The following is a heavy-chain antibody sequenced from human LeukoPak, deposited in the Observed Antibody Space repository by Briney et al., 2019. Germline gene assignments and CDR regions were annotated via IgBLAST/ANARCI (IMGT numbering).Heavy chain of an antibody. V-gene: IGHV4-59*01. CDR2: IYYSGST. J-gene: IGHJ1*01. CDR1: GGSISSYY. CDR3: ARADGSSWRKGAEYFQD. Sequence: SETLSLTCTVSGGSISSYYWSWIRQPPGKGLEWIGYIYYSGSTNYNPSLKSRVTISVDTSKKQFSLKLSSVTAADTAVYYCARADGSSWRKGAEYFQDWGQGTLVTVSS. D-gene: IGHD6-13*01.